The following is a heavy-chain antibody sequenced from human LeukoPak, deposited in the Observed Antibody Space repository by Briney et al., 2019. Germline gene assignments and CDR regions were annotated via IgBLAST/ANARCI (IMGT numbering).Heavy chain of an antibody. V-gene: IGHV3-30-3*01. Sequence: PGGSLRLSCAASGFTFSSYAMHWVRQAPGKGLEWVAVISYDGSNKYYADSVRGRFTISRDNAKNSLYLQMNSLRAEDTAVYYCAVSGRGGFYYYGMDVWGQGTTVTVSS. J-gene: IGHJ6*02. CDR1: GFTFSSYA. CDR2: ISYDGSNK. D-gene: IGHD1-26*01. CDR3: AVSGRGGFYYYGMDV.